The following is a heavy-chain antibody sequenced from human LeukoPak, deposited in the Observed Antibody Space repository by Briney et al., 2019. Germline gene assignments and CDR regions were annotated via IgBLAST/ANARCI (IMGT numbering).Heavy chain of an antibody. CDR2: ISGSGGST. CDR1: GFTFSSYA. D-gene: IGHD3-3*01. CDR3: AKTAYYDFWSGSYY. J-gene: IGHJ4*02. V-gene: IGHV3-23*01. Sequence: PGGSLRLSCAASGFTFSSYAMSWVRQAPGKGLEWDSAISGSGGSTYYADSVKGRFTISRDNSKNTLYLQMNSLRAEDTAVYYCAKTAYYDFWSGSYYWGQGTLVTVSS.